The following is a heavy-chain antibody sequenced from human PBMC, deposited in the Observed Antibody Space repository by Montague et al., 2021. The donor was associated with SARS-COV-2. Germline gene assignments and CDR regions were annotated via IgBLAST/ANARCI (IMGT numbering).Heavy chain of an antibody. CDR2: FYSVGST. J-gene: IGHJ3*02. Sequence: SETLSLTCTVSGASVGSSDWGWIRQSPGKGPEWIGYFYSVGSTDYNPSLKSRATISRDTSKNQFSLKVRSVTAADTAVYYCAREDMTADAFDIWGQGTMVTVSS. V-gene: IGHV4-59*02. CDR3: AREDMTADAFDI. D-gene: IGHD5-18*01. CDR1: GASVGSSD.